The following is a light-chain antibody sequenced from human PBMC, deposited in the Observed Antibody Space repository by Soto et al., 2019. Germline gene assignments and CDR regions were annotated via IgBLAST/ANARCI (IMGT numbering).Light chain of an antibody. Sequence: DILMTQSPDSLAVSLGERATINCKSSQSVFYSSNNKNYLAWYKQKPGQPPKLLISWASTRESGVPDRFSGSGSGTNFTLTISSLQAEDVAVYYCQQYYSTLITFGQGTRLEIK. V-gene: IGKV4-1*01. CDR1: QSVFYSSNNKNY. CDR2: WAS. J-gene: IGKJ5*01. CDR3: QQYYSTLIT.